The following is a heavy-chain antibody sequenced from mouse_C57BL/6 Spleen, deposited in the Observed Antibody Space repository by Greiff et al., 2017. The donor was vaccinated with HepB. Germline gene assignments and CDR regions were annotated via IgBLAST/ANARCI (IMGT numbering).Heavy chain of an antibody. CDR1: GYTFTDYY. J-gene: IGHJ2*01. Sequence: EVQLQQSGPELVKPGASVKISCKASGYTFTDYYMNWVKQSHGKSLEWIGDINPNNGGTSYNQKFKGKATLTVDKSSSTAYMELRSLTSEDSAVYYCVLTGTAVGVYYFDYWGQGTTLTVSS. D-gene: IGHD4-1*01. V-gene: IGHV1-26*01. CDR2: INPNNGGT. CDR3: VLTGTAVGVYYFDY.